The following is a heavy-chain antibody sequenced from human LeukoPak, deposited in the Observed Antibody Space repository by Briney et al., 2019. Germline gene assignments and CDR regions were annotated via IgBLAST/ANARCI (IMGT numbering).Heavy chain of an antibody. J-gene: IGHJ4*02. CDR1: GGSFSGYY. V-gene: IGHV4-34*01. D-gene: IGHD1-1*01. CDR3: ARRRQLERRLDY. CDR2: INHSGST. Sequence: SETLSLTCAVYGGSFSGYYWSWIRQPPGKGLEWIGEINHSGSTNYNPSLKSRVTISVDTSMNQFSLQLSSVTAADTAVYYCARRRQLERRLDYWGQGTLVSVSS.